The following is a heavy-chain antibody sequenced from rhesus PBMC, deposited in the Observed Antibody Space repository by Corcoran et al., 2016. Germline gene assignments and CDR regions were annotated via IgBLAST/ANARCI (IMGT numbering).Heavy chain of an antibody. D-gene: IGHD3-16*01. J-gene: IGHJ4*01. CDR2: IYGGSGST. Sequence: QVQLQESGPGVVKPSETLSPTCAVSGGSISSSNWWSWIRQSPGKGLEWIGYIYGGSGSTTYNPPLNDRVTVSTAASKYQFSLTLSSVTAADTAVYYCARGRYYSGSYYPFDSWGQGVLVTVSS. V-gene: IGHV4-93*01. CDR3: ARGRYYSGSYYPFDS. CDR1: GGSISSSNW.